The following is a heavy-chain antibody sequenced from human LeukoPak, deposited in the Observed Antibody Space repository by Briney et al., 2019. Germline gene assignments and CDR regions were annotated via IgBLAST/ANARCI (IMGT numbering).Heavy chain of an antibody. CDR3: ASLSSGGGFDV. D-gene: IGHD3-22*01. J-gene: IGHJ3*01. V-gene: IGHV4-4*07. CDR2: LHASEST. CDR1: GAYISNYY. Sequence: SETLSLTCTVSGAYISNYYWTCVRQTAAQGLEWIGRLHASESTIYNPSLKSRVTMSLDTSKDQMSLTLTSVTAADSAIYYCASLSSGGGFDVWGQGTVVTVSS.